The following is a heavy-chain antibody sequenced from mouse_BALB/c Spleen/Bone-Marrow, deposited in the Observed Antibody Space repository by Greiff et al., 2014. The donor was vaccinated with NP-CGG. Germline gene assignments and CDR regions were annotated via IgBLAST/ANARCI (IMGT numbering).Heavy chain of an antibody. CDR1: GFNIKDTY. J-gene: IGHJ3*01. CDR2: IDPANGNT. D-gene: IGHD1-1*01. CDR3: AAYYYGSSQFAY. V-gene: IGHV14-3*02. Sequence: VQLQQSGAELVKPGASVKLSCTASGFNIKDTYMHWVKQRPEQGLEWIGRIDPANGNTKYDPKFQGKATITADTSSNTAYLQLSSLTSEDTAVYYCAAYYYGSSQFAYCCQGTLVTVSA.